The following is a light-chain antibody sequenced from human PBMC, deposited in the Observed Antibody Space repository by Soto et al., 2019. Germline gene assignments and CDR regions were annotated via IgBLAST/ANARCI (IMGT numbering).Light chain of an antibody. Sequence: EIVMTQSPATLSVSPGERATLPCRASQSFSSNLAWYQQKPGQAPRLLIYGASTRATGIPARFSGSGSGTEFTLTISSLQSEDFAVYYCQHYNNWPLTFGQGTRLEIK. V-gene: IGKV3-15*01. J-gene: IGKJ5*01. CDR2: GAS. CDR1: QSFSSN. CDR3: QHYNNWPLT.